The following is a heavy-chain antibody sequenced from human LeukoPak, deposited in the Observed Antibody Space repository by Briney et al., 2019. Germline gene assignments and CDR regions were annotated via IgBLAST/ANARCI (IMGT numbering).Heavy chain of an antibody. CDR1: GGSISSYY. D-gene: IGHD3-9*01. V-gene: IGHV4-59*01. Sequence: SETLSLTCTVSGGSISSYYWSWIRQPPGKGLEWTGYIYYSGSTNYNPSLKSRVTISVDTSKNQFSLKLSSVTAADTAVYYCARGGYYDILTGYYNWFDPWGQGTLVTVSS. CDR2: IYYSGST. J-gene: IGHJ5*02. CDR3: ARGGYYDILTGYYNWFDP.